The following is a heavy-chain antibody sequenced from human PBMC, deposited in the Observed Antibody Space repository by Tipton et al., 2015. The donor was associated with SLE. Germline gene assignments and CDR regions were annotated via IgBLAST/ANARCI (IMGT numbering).Heavy chain of an antibody. D-gene: IGHD4-17*01. CDR2: IYTSGRT. CDR3: ASLDYGDYEYFDL. V-gene: IGHV4-61*09. Sequence: TLSLTCTVSAGSISSGSHYWSWIRQPAGKGLEWIGHIYTSGRTNYNPSLKSRVTISVDTSKNQFSLKLSSVTAADTAVYYCASLDYGDYEYFDLWGRGTLVTVSS. CDR1: AGSISSGSHY. J-gene: IGHJ2*01.